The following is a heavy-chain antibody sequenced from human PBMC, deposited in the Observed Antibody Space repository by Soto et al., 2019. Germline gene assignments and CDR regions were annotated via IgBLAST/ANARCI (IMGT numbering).Heavy chain of an antibody. V-gene: IGHV3-23*01. CDR2: ISGSGGST. J-gene: IGHJ4*02. CDR1: VFTFSSDA. Sequence: PGGSLRLSCAASVFTFSSDAMSWVRQAPGKGLEWVSVISGSGGSTYYADSVKGRFTISRDNSKNTLYVQMNSLRAEDTAVYYCAKGMGSGRSSGFDYWGQGTLVTVSS. D-gene: IGHD3-10*01. CDR3: AKGMGSGRSSGFDY.